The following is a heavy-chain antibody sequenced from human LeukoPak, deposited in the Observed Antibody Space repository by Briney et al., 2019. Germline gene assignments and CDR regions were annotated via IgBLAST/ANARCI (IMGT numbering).Heavy chain of an antibody. J-gene: IGHJ3*02. D-gene: IGHD6-19*01. CDR3: ARLAVAAPKRAFDI. V-gene: IGHV3-30*02. CDR2: IRYDGSNK. Sequence: GGSLRLSCAASGFTFSSYGMHWVRQAPGKGLEWVAFIRYDGSNKYYADSVKGRFTISRDNSKNTLYLQMNSLRAEDTAVYYCARLAVAAPKRAFDIWGQGTMVTVSS. CDR1: GFTFSSYG.